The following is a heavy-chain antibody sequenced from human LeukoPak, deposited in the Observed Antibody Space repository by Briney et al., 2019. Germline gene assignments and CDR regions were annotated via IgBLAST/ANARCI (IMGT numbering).Heavy chain of an antibody. CDR1: GYTFTGYY. CDR3: ARSGESGIYDCVWGSYRFPPDY. Sequence: ASVKVSCKASGYTFTGYYMHWVRQAPGQGLEWMGWINPNSGGTNYAQKFQGRVTMTRDTSISTAYMELRSLRSDDTAVYYCARSGESGIYDCVWGSYRFPPDYWGQGTLVTVSS. J-gene: IGHJ4*02. D-gene: IGHD3-16*02. V-gene: IGHV1-2*02. CDR2: INPNSGGT.